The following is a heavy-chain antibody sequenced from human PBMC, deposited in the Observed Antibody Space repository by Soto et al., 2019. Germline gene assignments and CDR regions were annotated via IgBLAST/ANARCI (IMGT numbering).Heavy chain of an antibody. J-gene: IGHJ3*02. CDR3: PSMHYI. Sequence: QDFSHTKTGSAGFPSTGANSGCWLRQPQGKGLEWIGYIYHSGSTYYNPSLKSRVTISVDRSKNQFSLKLSSVTAADPGVYDCPSMHYI. CDR1: AGFPSTGANS. V-gene: IGHV4-30-2*01. D-gene: IGHD2-2*01. CDR2: IYHSGST.